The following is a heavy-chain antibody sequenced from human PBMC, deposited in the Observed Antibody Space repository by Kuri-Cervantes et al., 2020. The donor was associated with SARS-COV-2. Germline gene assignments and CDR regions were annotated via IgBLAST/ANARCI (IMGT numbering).Heavy chain of an antibody. Sequence: GGSLRLSCAASGFTFSDYYMSWIRQAPGKGLEWVSYISSSGSTIYYAGSVKGRFTISRDNAKNSLYLQMNSLGAEDTAVYYCARTGLPGWYYYYGMDVWGQGTTVTVSS. CDR2: ISSSGSTI. V-gene: IGHV3-11*01. J-gene: IGHJ6*02. D-gene: IGHD2-15*01. CDR1: GFTFSDYY. CDR3: ARTGLPGWYYYYGMDV.